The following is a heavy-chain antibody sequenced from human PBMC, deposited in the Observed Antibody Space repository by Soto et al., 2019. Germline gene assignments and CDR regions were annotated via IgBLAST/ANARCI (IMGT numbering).Heavy chain of an antibody. V-gene: IGHV3-9*01. CDR2: ISWNSGSI. CDR1: GFTFDDYA. D-gene: IGHD4-17*01. CDR3: AKDMGLDGDYAFVGLFDY. J-gene: IGHJ4*02. Sequence: EVQLVESGGGLVQPGRSLRLCCAASGFTFDDYAMHWVRQAPGKGLDWVSGISWNSGSIGYADSVKGQFTISRDNAKNSLYLQMNSLRAEDTALYYCAKDMGLDGDYAFVGLFDYWGQGTLVTVSS.